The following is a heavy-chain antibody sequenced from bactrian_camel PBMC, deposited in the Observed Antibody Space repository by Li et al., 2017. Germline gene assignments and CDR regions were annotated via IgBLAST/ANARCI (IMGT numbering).Heavy chain of an antibody. CDR1: GDINMRKC. Sequence: HVQLVESGGGSVQAGGSLRLSCAASGDINMRKCMGWFRQAPGREREGVAQIFTFSGRTSYADSAEGRFTISQDNAKNTLYLQMDSLKLEDTAMYYCAADRDCYLGSSYVPTYKHWGQGTQVTVS. D-gene: IGHD3*01. CDR3: AADRDCYLGSSYVPTYKH. CDR2: IFTFSGRT. J-gene: IGHJ4*01. V-gene: IGHV3S54*01.